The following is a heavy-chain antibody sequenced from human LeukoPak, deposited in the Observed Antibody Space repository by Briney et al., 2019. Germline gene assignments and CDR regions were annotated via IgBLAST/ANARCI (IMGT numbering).Heavy chain of an antibody. D-gene: IGHD3-22*01. CDR2: ISAYTGNT. CDR3: ARKDYYDSSGYLRAFDI. J-gene: IGHJ3*02. Sequence: GASVKVSCKASGYTFTSYGISWVRQAPGQGLEWMGWISAYTGNTNYAQKLQGRVTMTTDTSTSTAYMELRSLRSDDTAVYYCARKDYYDSSGYLRAFDIWGQGTMVTVSS. CDR1: GYTFTSYG. V-gene: IGHV1-18*01.